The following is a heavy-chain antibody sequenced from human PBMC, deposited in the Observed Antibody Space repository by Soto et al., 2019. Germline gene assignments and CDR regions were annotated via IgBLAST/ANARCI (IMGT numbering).Heavy chain of an antibody. CDR3: ARGLTAFDP. V-gene: IGHV4-59*11. Sequence: PAETLCLTCAFSIGSMSSHHWSWIRQPPGKGLDWIGFVSYTGNTKYNPSLKSRLTISVDTSKSQFSLRLRSVTAADTAVYYCARGLTAFDPWGHGTLVTVSS. D-gene: IGHD1-20*01. CDR2: VSYTGNT. CDR1: IGSMSSHH. J-gene: IGHJ5*02.